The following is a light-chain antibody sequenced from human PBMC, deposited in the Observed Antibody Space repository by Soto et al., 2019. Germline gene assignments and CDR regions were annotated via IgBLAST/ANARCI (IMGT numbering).Light chain of an antibody. CDR1: SSNIGSNT. CDR3: AAWYDSLNGYV. V-gene: IGLV1-44*01. J-gene: IGLJ1*01. CDR2: SNN. Sequence: QSVLTQPPSASGTPGQRVTISCSGSSSNIGSNTVHWYQHLPGTAPKLLIYSNNQRPSGVPDRFSGSKSGTSASLAISGLQSEDEADYYCAAWYDSLNGYVFGTGTKLTVL.